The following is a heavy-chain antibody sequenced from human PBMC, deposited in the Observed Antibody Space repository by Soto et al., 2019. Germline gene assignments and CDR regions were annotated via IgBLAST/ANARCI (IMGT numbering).Heavy chain of an antibody. J-gene: IGHJ5*02. D-gene: IGHD5-12*01. Sequence: SETLSLTCTVSGGSISSYYWSWIRQPPGKGLEWIGYIYYSGSTNYNPSLKSRVTISVDTSKNQFSLKLSSVTAADTAVYYCARARVYSGYVQYNWFDPWGQGTLVTVSS. CDR2: IYYSGST. V-gene: IGHV4-59*01. CDR3: ARARVYSGYVQYNWFDP. CDR1: GGSISSYY.